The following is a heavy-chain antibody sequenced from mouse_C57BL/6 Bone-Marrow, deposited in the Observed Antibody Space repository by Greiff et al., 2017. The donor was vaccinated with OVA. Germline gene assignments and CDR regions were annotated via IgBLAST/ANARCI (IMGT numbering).Heavy chain of an antibody. J-gene: IGHJ3*01. CDR3: ARSYYSTAWFAY. V-gene: IGHV1-55*01. Sequence: VQLQQPGAELVKPGASVKMSCKASGYTFTSYWITWVKQRPGQGLEWIGDIYPGSGSTNYNEKFKSKATLTVDTSSSTAYMQLSSLTSEDSAVKYCARSYYSTAWFAYWGQGTLVTVSA. CDR2: IYPGSGST. D-gene: IGHD2-5*01. CDR1: GYTFTSYW.